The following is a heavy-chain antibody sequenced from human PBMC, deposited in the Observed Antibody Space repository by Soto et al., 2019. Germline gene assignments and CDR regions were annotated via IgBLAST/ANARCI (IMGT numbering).Heavy chain of an antibody. CDR1: GFTFNTYA. V-gene: IGHV3-33*08. J-gene: IGHJ4*02. Sequence: PGGSLRLSCAASGFTFNTYAVHWVRQAPGKGLEWVAVIWYDGSNKYYADSVKGRFTISRDNSKNTLYLQMNSLRAEDTAVYYCARDTVDGGNSVPLDYWGQGTLVTVSS. D-gene: IGHD2-21*02. CDR3: ARDTVDGGNSVPLDY. CDR2: IWYDGSNK.